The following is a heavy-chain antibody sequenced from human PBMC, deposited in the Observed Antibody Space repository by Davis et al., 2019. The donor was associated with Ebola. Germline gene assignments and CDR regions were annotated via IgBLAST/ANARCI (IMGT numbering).Heavy chain of an antibody. D-gene: IGHD6-6*01. CDR3: SRDLKQRPPSYYDRMDV. CDR1: GFTFGDYA. Sequence: GGSLRLSCTASGFTFGDYAMSWFRQAPGKGLEWVGFIRSKAYGGKPAYAASVKGRFTISRDDSKSIAYLQMDSLKIEDTAVYYCSRDLKQRPPSYYDRMDVWGQGTSVTVSS. V-gene: IGHV3-49*03. CDR2: IRSKAYGGKP. J-gene: IGHJ6*02.